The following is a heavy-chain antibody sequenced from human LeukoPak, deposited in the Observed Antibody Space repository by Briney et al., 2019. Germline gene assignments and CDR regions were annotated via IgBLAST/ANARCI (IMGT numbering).Heavy chain of an antibody. D-gene: IGHD3-10*01. CDR3: ARRADNGSDDGEDYFEY. CDR2: MYCDASI. J-gene: IGHJ4*02. CDR1: GGSISSSDYL. Sequence: SETLSLTCTVSGGSISSSDYLWGWIRQPPGKGLEWLGWMYCDASIYYNPCKKSRVTFSVDTSKNHISHNLTSVTAADTTVNFCARRADNGSDDGEDYFEYGVQGTRVTVSP. V-gene: IGHV4-39*02.